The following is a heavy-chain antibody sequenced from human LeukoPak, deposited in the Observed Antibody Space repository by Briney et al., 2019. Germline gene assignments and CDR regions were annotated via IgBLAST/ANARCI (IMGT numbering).Heavy chain of an antibody. CDR3: ARDLVYCSGGSCYSNNWFDP. J-gene: IGHJ5*02. V-gene: IGHV4-59*01. CDR2: IYYSGST. D-gene: IGHD2-15*01. CDR1: GASISSYY. Sequence: SETLSLTCTVSGASISSYYWSWIRQPPGKGLEWIGYIYYSGSTRYNPSLKSRVTISVDTSKNQFSLKLSSVTAADTAVYYCARDLVYCSGGSCYSNNWFDPWGQGTLVTVSS.